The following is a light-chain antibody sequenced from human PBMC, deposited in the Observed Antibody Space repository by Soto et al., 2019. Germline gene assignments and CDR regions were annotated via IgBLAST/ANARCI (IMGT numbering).Light chain of an antibody. CDR3: HQYNIYSPWT. J-gene: IGKJ1*01. CDR1: QSISSW. CDR2: DAS. Sequence: DIQMTQSPSTLSASVGDRVTITCRASQSISSWLAWYQQKPGKAPKLLIYDASSLESGVPSRFSGSGSGTEFTLTISSLQPDDFATYYCHQYNIYSPWTFGQGTKVEIK. V-gene: IGKV1-5*01.